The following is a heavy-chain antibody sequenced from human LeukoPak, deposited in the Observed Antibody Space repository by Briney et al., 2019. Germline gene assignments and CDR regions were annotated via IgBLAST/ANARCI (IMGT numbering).Heavy chain of an antibody. CDR1: GFTFSSYS. V-gene: IGHV3-21*01. CDR3: VRGRYCSGGSCNQYFQH. D-gene: IGHD2-15*01. J-gene: IGHJ1*01. CDR2: ISSSSRYI. Sequence: GGSLRLSCAASGFTFSSYSMNWVRQAPGKGLEWVSSISSSSRYIYYADSVKGRFTISRDNAKNSLYLQMNSLRAEDTAVYYCVRGRYCSGGSCNQYFQHWGQGTLVTVSS.